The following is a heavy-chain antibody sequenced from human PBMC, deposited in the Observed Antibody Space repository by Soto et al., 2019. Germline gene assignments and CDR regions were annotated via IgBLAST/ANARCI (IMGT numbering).Heavy chain of an antibody. J-gene: IGHJ3*02. CDR2: IIPISGTE. Sequence: GSAVKVSCKASGGPFRSYAISWVRQAPGQGLEWMGGIIPISGTENYGQKLQGRVTITAEESTSTAYMELSILRSEDTAVYYCAGAGVHSGCSDGPDALEIWGQGTMVTVSS. CDR3: AGAGVHSGCSDGPDALEI. CDR1: GGPFRSYA. V-gene: IGHV1-69*13. D-gene: IGHD5-18*01.